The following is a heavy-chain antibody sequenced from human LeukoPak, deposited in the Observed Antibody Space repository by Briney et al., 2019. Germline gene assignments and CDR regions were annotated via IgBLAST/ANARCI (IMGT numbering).Heavy chain of an antibody. D-gene: IGHD6-13*01. CDR3: ARLMSIAAAGNLGY. CDR1: GGSFSGYY. Sequence: PSETLSLTCAVYGGSFSGYYWSWIRQPPGKGLEWIVEINHSESTNYNHSLNSRVTISVDTSKNQFSLKLSSVTAAATAVYYCARLMSIAAAGNLGYWGQGTLVTVSS. J-gene: IGHJ4*02. V-gene: IGHV4-34*01. CDR2: INHSEST.